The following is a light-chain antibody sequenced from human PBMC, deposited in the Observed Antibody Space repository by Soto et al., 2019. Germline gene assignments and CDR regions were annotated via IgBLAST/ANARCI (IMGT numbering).Light chain of an antibody. CDR2: AAS. V-gene: IGKV3-15*01. CDR3: QQYDTWPLYT. J-gene: IGKJ2*01. CDR1: QSVASN. Sequence: IVMTQSPVTLSVSPGEGAALSCRASQSVASNLAWYQQKPGQAPRLLIYAASTRVTGTPARFSGSGSGTEFTLTSSGLQPEDFAIYYCQQYDTWPLYTFGQGIKLEIK.